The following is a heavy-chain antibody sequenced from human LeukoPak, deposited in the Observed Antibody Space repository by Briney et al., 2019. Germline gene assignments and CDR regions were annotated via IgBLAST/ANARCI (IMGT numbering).Heavy chain of an antibody. D-gene: IGHD6-19*01. V-gene: IGHV3-7*01. J-gene: IGHJ6*02. CDR2: IKQDGSEK. Sequence: GGSLRLSCAASGFTFSSYWMSWVRQAPRKGLEWVANIKQDGSEKYYVDSVKGRFTISRDNAKNSLYLQMNSLRAEDTAVYYCARVRPPYSSGRTRHYGMDVWGQGTTVTVSS. CDR3: ARVRPPYSSGRTRHYGMDV. CDR1: GFTFSSYW.